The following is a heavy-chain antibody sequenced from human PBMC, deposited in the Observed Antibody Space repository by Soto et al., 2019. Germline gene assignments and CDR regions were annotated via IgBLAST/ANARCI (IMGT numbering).Heavy chain of an antibody. CDR1: GGSISSSNW. Sequence: QVQLQESGPGLVKPSGTLSLTCAVSGGSISSSNWWSWVRQPPGKGLEWIGEIYHSGSTNYNPSLKSRVTISVDKSKNQFSLELSSVTAADTAVYYCAAQVRYCSSTSCSTWGFDYWGQGTLVTVSS. V-gene: IGHV4-4*02. CDR3: AAQVRYCSSTSCSTWGFDY. J-gene: IGHJ4*02. CDR2: IYHSGST. D-gene: IGHD2-2*01.